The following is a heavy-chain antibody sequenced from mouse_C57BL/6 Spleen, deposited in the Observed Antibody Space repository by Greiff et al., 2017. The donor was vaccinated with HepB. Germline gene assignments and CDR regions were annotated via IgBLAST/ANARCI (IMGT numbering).Heavy chain of an antibody. CDR3: ARGDDYEGYFDV. V-gene: IGHV1-81*01. Sequence: LVESGAELARPGASVKLSCKASGYTFTSYGISWVKQRTGQGLEWIGEIYPRSGNTYYNEKFKGKATLTADKSSSTAYMELRSLTSEDSAVYFCARGDDYEGYFDVWGTGTTVTVSS. CDR1: GYTFTSYG. J-gene: IGHJ1*03. D-gene: IGHD2-4*01. CDR2: IYPRSGNT.